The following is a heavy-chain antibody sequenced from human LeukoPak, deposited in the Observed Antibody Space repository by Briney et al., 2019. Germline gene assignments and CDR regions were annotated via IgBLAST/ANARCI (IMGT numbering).Heavy chain of an antibody. D-gene: IGHD6-13*01. CDR3: ARAAYNSSPDY. Sequence: GGSLRLSCAASGFTVSSNSMSWVRQAPGKGLEWVSVIYDGSSTYHTDSVKGRFSISRDNSKNTVYLQMNSLRAEDTAVYYCARAAYNSSPDYWGQGTLVTVSS. J-gene: IGHJ4*02. CDR1: GFTVSSNS. CDR2: IYDGSST. V-gene: IGHV3-66*01.